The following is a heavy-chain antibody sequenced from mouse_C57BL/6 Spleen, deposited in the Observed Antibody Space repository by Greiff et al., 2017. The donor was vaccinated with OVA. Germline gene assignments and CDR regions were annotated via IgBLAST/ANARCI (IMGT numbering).Heavy chain of an antibody. CDR3: AAYYYGSSYDAMDY. J-gene: IGHJ4*01. CDR1: GFTFSNYW. D-gene: IGHD1-1*01. CDR2: IRLKSDNYAT. V-gene: IGHV6-3*01. Sequence: EVKLQESGGGLVQPGGSMKLSCVASGFTFSNYWMNWVRQSQEKGLEWVAQIRLKSDNYATHYAESVKGRFTISRDDSKSSVYLQMNNLRAEDTGIYYCAAYYYGSSYDAMDYWGQGTSVTVSS.